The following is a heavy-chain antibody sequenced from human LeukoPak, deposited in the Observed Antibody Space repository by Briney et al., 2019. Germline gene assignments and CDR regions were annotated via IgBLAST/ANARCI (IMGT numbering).Heavy chain of an antibody. CDR3: AKQLGYCSDGSCYFPY. D-gene: IGHD2-15*01. Sequence: PGGSLRLSCAASGFTFSNYGMHRVRQAPGKGLEWVALIWYDGSNKYYADSVQGRFTISRDNSKSTLCLQMNSLRAEDTAVYYCAKQLGYCSDGSCYFPYWGQGTLVTVSS. J-gene: IGHJ4*02. CDR2: IWYDGSNK. V-gene: IGHV3-33*06. CDR1: GFTFSNYG.